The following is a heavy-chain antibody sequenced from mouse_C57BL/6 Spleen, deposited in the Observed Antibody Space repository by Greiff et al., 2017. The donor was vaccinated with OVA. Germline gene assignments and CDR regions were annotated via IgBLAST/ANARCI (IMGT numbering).Heavy chain of an antibody. CDR1: GYAFSSYW. Sequence: QLKESGAELVKPGASVKISCKASGYAFSSYWMNWVKQRPGKGLEWIGQIYPGDGDTNYNGKFKGKATLTADKSSSTAYMQLSSLTSEDSAVYFCARGMVTTTLFDYWGQGTTLTVSS. D-gene: IGHD2-2*01. V-gene: IGHV1-80*01. CDR2: IYPGDGDT. J-gene: IGHJ2*01. CDR3: ARGMVTTTLFDY.